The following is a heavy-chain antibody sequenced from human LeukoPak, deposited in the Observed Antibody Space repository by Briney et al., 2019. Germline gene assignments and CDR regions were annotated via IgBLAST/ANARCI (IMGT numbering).Heavy chain of an antibody. D-gene: IGHD3-22*01. CDR3: TYYDSSGYYLVGY. CDR2: IYYSGST. V-gene: IGHV4-39*01. Sequence: PSETLSLTCTVSGGSISSSSYYWGWIRQPPGKGLEWIGSIYYSGSTYYNPSLKSRVTISVDTSKNQFSLKLGSVTAADTAVYYCTYYDSSGYYLVGYWGQGTLVTVSS. CDR1: GGSISSSSYY. J-gene: IGHJ4*02.